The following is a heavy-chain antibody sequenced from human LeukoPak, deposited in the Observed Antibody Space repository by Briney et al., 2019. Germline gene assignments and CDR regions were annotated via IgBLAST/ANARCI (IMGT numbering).Heavy chain of an antibody. J-gene: IGHJ4*02. D-gene: IGHD3-10*01. CDR3: ARLYGSGSYYRSRAFDY. Sequence: SETLSLTCAVSGGSITTSYWSWIRQPPGKGLEWIGYIDYSGSTNYNPSLKSRVTISVDTSKNQFSLKLSSVTAADTAVYYCARLYGSGSYYRSRAFDYWGQGTLVTVSS. CDR1: GGSITTSY. V-gene: IGHV4-59*12. CDR2: IDYSGST.